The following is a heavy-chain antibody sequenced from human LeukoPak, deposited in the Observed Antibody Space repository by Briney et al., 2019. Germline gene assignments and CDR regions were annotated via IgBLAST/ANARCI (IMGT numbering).Heavy chain of an antibody. CDR1: GFTFSSYA. V-gene: IGHV3-23*01. J-gene: IGHJ3*02. Sequence: GGSLRLSCAASGFTFSSYAMGWVRQAPGKGLEWVSAISGSGGSTYYADSVKGRFTISRDNSNNTLYLQMNSLRAEDTAVYYCASMSGGSSFDAFDIWGQGTMVTVSS. CDR3: ASMSGGSSFDAFDI. CDR2: ISGSGGST. D-gene: IGHD6-13*01.